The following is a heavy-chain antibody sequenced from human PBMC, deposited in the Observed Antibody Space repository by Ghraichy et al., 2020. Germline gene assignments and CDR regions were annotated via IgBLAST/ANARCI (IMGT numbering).Heavy chain of an antibody. CDR1: GFTFSSYE. V-gene: IGHV3-48*03. CDR3: ARDNRGMLRDY. J-gene: IGHJ4*02. CDR2: ISSSGSTI. D-gene: IGHD3-16*01. Sequence: GGSLRLSCAASGFTFSSYEMNWVRQAPGKGLEWVSYISSSGSTIYYADSVKGRFTISRDNAKNSLYLQMNSLRAEDTAVYYCARDNRGMLRDYWGQGTLVTVSS.